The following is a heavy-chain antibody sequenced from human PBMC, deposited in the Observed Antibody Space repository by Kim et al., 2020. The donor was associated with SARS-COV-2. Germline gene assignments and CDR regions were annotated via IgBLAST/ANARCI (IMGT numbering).Heavy chain of an antibody. D-gene: IGHD1-26*01. CDR1: GGSISSGGYY. J-gene: IGHJ4*02. CDR2: IYYSGST. V-gene: IGHV4-31*03. Sequence: SETLSLTCTVSGGSISSGGYYWSWIRQHPGKGLEWIGYIYYSGSTYYNPSLKSRVTISLDTSKNQFSLKLSSVTAADTAVYYCARDTGELLAFDYWGQGTLVTVSS. CDR3: ARDTGELLAFDY.